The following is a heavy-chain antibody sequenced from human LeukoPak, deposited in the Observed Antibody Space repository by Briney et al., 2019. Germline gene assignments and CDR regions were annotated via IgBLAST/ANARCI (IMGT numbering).Heavy chain of an antibody. V-gene: IGHV3-21*01. Sequence: GGSLRLSCAASGFTFSSYSMNWVRQAPGKGLEWVSSISSSSSYIYYADSVKGRFTISRDNAKNSLYLQMNSLRAEDTAVYYCARGVVVVPAANDAFDIWGQGTMVTVSS. D-gene: IGHD2-2*01. CDR3: ARGVVVVPAANDAFDI. CDR1: GFTFSSYS. CDR2: ISSSSSYI. J-gene: IGHJ3*02.